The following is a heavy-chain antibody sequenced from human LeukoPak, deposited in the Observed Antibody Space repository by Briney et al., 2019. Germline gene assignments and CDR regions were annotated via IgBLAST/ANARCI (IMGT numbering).Heavy chain of an antibody. Sequence: SVKVSCKASGGTFSSYAISWVRQAPGQGLEWMGGIIPIFGTANYAQKFQGRVTITADKSTSTAYMELSSLRSEDTAVYYCARDRGLGYSSSWYGNWFDPWGQGTLVTVSS. J-gene: IGHJ5*02. CDR1: GGTFSSYA. CDR3: ARDRGLGYSSSWYGNWFDP. CDR2: IIPIFGTA. V-gene: IGHV1-69*06. D-gene: IGHD6-13*01.